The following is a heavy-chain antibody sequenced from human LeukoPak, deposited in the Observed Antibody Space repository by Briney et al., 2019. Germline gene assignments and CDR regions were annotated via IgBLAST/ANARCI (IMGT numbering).Heavy chain of an antibody. CDR2: INYSGST. CDR3: ARDPPPGYYDSSGPL. J-gene: IGHJ4*02. Sequence: SETLSLTCAVYGGSFSNYYWSWIRQPPGKGPEWIGEINYSGSTNYNPSLKSRVTISVDTSKNQFSLKLSSVTAADTAVYYCARDPPPGYYDSSGPLWGQGTLVTVSS. V-gene: IGHV4-34*01. D-gene: IGHD3-22*01. CDR1: GGSFSNYY.